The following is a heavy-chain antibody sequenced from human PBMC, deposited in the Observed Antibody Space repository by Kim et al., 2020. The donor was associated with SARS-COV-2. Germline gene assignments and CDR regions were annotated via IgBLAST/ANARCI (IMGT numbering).Heavy chain of an antibody. CDR3: AKDPSHITMIVVVLDAFDI. J-gene: IGHJ3*02. Sequence: GRFTISRDNSKNTLYLQMNSLRAEDTAVYYCAKDPSHITMIVVVLDAFDIWGQGTMVTVSS. D-gene: IGHD3-22*01. V-gene: IGHV3-30*02.